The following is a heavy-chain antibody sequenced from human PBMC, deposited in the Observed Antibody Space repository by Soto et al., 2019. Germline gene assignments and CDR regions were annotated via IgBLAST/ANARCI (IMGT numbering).Heavy chain of an antibody. CDR1: GGSFSSYY. CDR2: INHSGST. D-gene: IGHD5-12*01. CDR3: ARGVGVATSIDY. V-gene: IGHV4-34*01. Sequence: SETLSLTCAVYGGSFSSYYWSWIRQPPGKGLEWIGEINHSGSTNYNPSLKSRVTISVDTSKNQFSLKLSSVTAADTAVYYCARGVGVATSIDYWGQGTLVTVSS. J-gene: IGHJ4*02.